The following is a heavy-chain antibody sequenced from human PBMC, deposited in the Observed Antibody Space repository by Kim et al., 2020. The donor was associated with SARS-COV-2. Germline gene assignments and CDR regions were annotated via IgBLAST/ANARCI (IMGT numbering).Heavy chain of an antibody. CDR1: GGSISSSSYY. CDR2: IYYSGST. V-gene: IGHV4-39*01. J-gene: IGHJ4*02. CDR3: ARLHGTYYYNY. D-gene: IGHD3-10*01. Sequence: SETLSLTCTVSGGSISSSSYYWGWIRQPPGKGLEWIGSIYYSGSTYYNPSLKSRVTISVDTSKNQFSLKLSSVTAADTAVYYCARLHGTYYYNYWGQGTLVTVSS.